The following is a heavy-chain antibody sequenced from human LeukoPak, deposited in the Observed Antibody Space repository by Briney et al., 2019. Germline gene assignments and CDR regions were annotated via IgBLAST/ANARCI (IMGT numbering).Heavy chain of an antibody. V-gene: IGHV1-2*02. Sequence: GASVKVSCKASGYTFTGYYMHWVRQAPGQGLEWMGWINPNSGGTNQAQKFQGRVTMTRDTSISTAYMELSRLRSDDTAVYYCARETFDYYDSSGYLDYWGQGTLVTVSS. D-gene: IGHD3-22*01. CDR2: INPNSGGT. CDR3: ARETFDYYDSSGYLDY. J-gene: IGHJ4*02. CDR1: GYTFTGYY.